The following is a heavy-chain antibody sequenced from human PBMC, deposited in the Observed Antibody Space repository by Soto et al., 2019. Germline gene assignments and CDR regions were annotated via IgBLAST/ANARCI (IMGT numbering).Heavy chain of an antibody. D-gene: IGHD2-15*01. J-gene: IGHJ6*02. Sequence: PSETLSLTCTVSGGSISAHTHYWSWIRQSPGGGLEWIASIYYSGTTYYNPSLQNRLTISADRSKNQVSLLLTSVTAADTAVYYCARRKVVITTGSNYFYFAMDVWGPGTTVTVSS. V-gene: IGHV4-39*01. CDR1: GGSISAHTHY. CDR3: ARRKVVITTGSNYFYFAMDV. CDR2: IYYSGTT.